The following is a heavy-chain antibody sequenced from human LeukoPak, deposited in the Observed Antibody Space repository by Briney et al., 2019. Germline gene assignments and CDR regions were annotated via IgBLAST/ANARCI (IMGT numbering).Heavy chain of an antibody. J-gene: IGHJ4*02. D-gene: IGHD2-2*01. CDR2: IYPGDSDT. Sequence: GESLKISCKGSGYSFTSYWIGWVRQMPGKGLEWMGIIYPGDSDTRYSPFFQGQVTISADKSISTAYLQWSSLKASDTAMYYCARLIATYCSSTSCYEDSFGYYFDYWGQGTLVTVSS. CDR1: GYSFTSYW. CDR3: ARLIATYCSSTSCYEDSFGYYFDY. V-gene: IGHV5-51*01.